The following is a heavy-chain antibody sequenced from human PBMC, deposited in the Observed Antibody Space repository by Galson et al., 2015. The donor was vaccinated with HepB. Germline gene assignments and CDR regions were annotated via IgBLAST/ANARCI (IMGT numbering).Heavy chain of an antibody. V-gene: IGHV3-23*01. J-gene: IGHJ4*02. Sequence: SLRLSCAASGFTFSSYWMHWVRQAPGKGLEWVAVVSGGGAYTFYADSVKGRFTISRANWKNTLYLQMKGLRADDTALYYCAKAVGGQYYGSGSYSDYWGQGTLVTVSP. D-gene: IGHD3-10*01. CDR3: AKAVGGQYYGSGSYSDY. CDR2: VSGGGAYT. CDR1: GFTFSSYW.